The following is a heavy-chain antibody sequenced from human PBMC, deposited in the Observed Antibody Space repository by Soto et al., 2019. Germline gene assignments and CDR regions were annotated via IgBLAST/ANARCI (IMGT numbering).Heavy chain of an antibody. CDR3: ARERGAATGLSIAAAGPYYYYGMDV. V-gene: IGHV1-69*13. CDR1: GYTFTSYG. CDR2: ISPIYGNA. D-gene: IGHD6-13*01. J-gene: IGHJ6*02. Sequence: VKVSCKASGYTFTSYGISWVRQAPGQGLEWMGWISPIYGNANYAQKFQGRVTITADESTSTAYMELSSLRSEDTAVYYCARERGAATGLSIAAAGPYYYYGMDVWGQGTTVTVSS.